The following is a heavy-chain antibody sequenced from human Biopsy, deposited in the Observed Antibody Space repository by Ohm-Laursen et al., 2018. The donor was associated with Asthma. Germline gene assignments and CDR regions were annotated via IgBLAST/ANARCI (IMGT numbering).Heavy chain of an antibody. CDR1: GGYLTGHY. D-gene: IGHD1-20*01. CDR3: ARAAITGIRGWFDP. CDR2: IDQSGYT. J-gene: IGHJ5*02. Sequence: TLSLTCTVYGGYLTGHYWNWIRQPPGKGLEWIGEIDQSGYTNYNPSLKSRVTISAATSKNQFPLNLSSATAADTAVYFCARAAITGIRGWFDPWGQGTLVTVSS. V-gene: IGHV4-34*01.